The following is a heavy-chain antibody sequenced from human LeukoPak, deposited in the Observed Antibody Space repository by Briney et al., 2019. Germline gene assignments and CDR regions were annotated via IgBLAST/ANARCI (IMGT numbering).Heavy chain of an antibody. CDR2: TYYRSKWYN. CDR1: GDSVSSNSAA. V-gene: IGHV6-1*01. J-gene: IGHJ4*02. Sequence: SQTLSLTCAISGDSVSSNSAAWNWIRQSPSRGLEWLGRTYYRSKWYNDYAVPVSSRITINPDTSRNQFSLQMNSVTPEDTALYYCAREVKVRSGRYYFDFWGQGTLVTVSS. CDR3: AREVKVRSGRYYFDF. D-gene: IGHD6-19*01.